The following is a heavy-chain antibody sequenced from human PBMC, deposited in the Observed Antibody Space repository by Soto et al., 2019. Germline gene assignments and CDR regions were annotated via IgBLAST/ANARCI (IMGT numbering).Heavy chain of an antibody. Sequence: SETLSLTCTVSGGSVSSSSYYWGWVRQPPGKGLEWIGSIYYSGSTCYNPSLKSRVTISADKSISTAYLQWSSLKASDTAMYYCARRGGVGGSYRYGPGFDPWGQGTLVTVSS. CDR3: ARRGGVGGSYRYGPGFDP. D-gene: IGHD3-16*02. CDR2: IYYSGST. CDR1: GGSVSSSSYY. J-gene: IGHJ5*02. V-gene: IGHV4-39*07.